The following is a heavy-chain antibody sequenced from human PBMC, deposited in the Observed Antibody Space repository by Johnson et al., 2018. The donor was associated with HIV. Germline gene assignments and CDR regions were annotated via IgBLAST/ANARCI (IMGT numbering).Heavy chain of an antibody. J-gene: IGHJ3*01. CDR2: ISSSGSST. CDR3: ARDATPWGGDYVGYAFDL. Sequence: MQLVESGGGVVQPGRPLRLSCAASGFTFSSYGIHWVRQAPGKGLEFVSYISSSGSSTYYIDSVKGRFTISRDNAKNSLYLQMNNLRVEDTAVYYCARDATPWGGDYVGYAFDLWGQGTVVTVSP. V-gene: IGHV3-48*03. CDR1: GFTFSSYG. D-gene: IGHD4-17*01.